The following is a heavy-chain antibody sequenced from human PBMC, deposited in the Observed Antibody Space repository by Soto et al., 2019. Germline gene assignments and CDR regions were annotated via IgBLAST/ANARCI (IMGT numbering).Heavy chain of an antibody. CDR2: ISYTGDT. J-gene: IGHJ1*01. D-gene: IGHD3-22*01. CDR3: ARIIVAVAVEL. V-gene: IGHV4-61*01. Sequence: SETLSLTCTVSVDSVSSDSYFWTWIRQPPGKGLEGIAYISYTGDTNYNPSLKSRVTISVDTSTNQFFLTLTSVTAADTAVYFSARIIVAVAVELWGQGSMVTVSS. CDR1: VDSVSSDSYF.